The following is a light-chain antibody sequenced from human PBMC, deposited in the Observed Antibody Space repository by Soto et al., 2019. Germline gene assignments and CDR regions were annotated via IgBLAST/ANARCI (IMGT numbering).Light chain of an antibody. CDR3: GTWDSSLSAAV. J-gene: IGLJ3*02. Sequence: QSVLTQPPSVSAAPGQTVTIACSGSSSNIGNNYVSWYQQLPGTAPKLLIYDNNKRPSGILDRFSGSKSGTSATLGITGLQTGDEADYYCGTWDSSLSAAVFGGGTKVTVL. V-gene: IGLV1-51*01. CDR1: SSNIGNNY. CDR2: DNN.